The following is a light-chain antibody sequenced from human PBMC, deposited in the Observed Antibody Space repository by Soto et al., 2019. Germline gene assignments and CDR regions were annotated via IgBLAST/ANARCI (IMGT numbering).Light chain of an antibody. CDR2: GAS. Sequence: EIVLTQSPGTLSLSPGERATLSCRASESVSDNYLAWYQQRSGQAPRLVIYGASSRASAVPDRFSGSGSGADLTLTISRLEPEDFAVYYCQQHGTSPRTFGHGTKVEIK. V-gene: IGKV3-20*01. J-gene: IGKJ1*01. CDR3: QQHGTSPRT. CDR1: ESVSDNY.